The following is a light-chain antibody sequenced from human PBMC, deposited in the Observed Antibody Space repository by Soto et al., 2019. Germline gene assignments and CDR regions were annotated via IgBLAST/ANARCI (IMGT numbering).Light chain of an antibody. CDR3: QQYHNWLIT. V-gene: IGKV3-15*01. J-gene: IGKJ1*01. CDR2: DAS. CDR1: QSVSSN. Sequence: EIVMTQSPATLSLSPGGSATLSCRASQSVSSNLAWHQQKPGQAPRILMYDASTRATGISARFSGSGSGTEFTLTISSLQSEDFAVYYCQQYHNWLITFGQGTKVDIK.